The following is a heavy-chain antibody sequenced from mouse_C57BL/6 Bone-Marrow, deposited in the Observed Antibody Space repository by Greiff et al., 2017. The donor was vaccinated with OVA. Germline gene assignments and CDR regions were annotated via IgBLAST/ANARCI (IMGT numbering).Heavy chain of an antibody. J-gene: IGHJ4*01. V-gene: IGHV1-55*01. CDR3: ARSGITTVEGDFAMDY. CDR2: IYPGSGRT. Sequence: QVRLQQSGAELVKPGASVKMSCKASGYTFTSYWITWVKQRPGQGLEWIGDIYPGSGRTNYNEKFKSKATLTVDTSSSTAYMQLSSLTSEDSAVYYGARSGITTVEGDFAMDYWGQGTSVTVSS. D-gene: IGHD1-1*01. CDR1: GYTFTSYW.